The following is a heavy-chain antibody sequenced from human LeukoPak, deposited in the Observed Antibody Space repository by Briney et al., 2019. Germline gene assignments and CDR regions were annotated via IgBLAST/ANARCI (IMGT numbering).Heavy chain of an antibody. CDR2: ISYDGSNK. CDR3: ARAPGTWLDYYFDY. D-gene: IGHD6-19*01. V-gene: IGHV3-30-3*01. Sequence: PGGSLRLSCAASGFTFSSYAMHWVRQAPGKGLGWVAVISYDGSNKHYPDSVKGRFTISRDNSKNTLYLQMNSLRPEDTAVYYCARAPGTWLDYYFDYWGQGTLVTVSS. CDR1: GFTFSSYA. J-gene: IGHJ4*02.